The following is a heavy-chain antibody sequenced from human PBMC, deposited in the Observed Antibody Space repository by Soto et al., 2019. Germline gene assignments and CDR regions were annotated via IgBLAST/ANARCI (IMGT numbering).Heavy chain of an antibody. CDR2: INSDGSSI. V-gene: IGHV3-74*01. CDR3: KVGYCRTTSCYASPWFDP. Sequence: GGSLRLSCAASGFTFSNYWMHWVRQAPGKGLVWVSRINSDGSSISYEDSVKGRFTISRDNAKNTLDLQMNGPRAEDTAVYYCKVGYCRTTSCYASPWFDPWGQGTLVTVSS. J-gene: IGHJ5*02. CDR1: GFTFSNYW. D-gene: IGHD2-2*01.